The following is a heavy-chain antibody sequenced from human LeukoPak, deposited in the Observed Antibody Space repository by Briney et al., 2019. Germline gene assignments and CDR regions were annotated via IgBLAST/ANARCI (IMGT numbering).Heavy chain of an antibody. D-gene: IGHD6-13*01. Sequence: SETLSLTCTVSGGSISSYYWSWIRQPPGKGLEWIGYIYYSGSTNYNPSLKSRVTISVDTSKNQFSLKLSSVTAADTAAYYCARDQGDSSSWYSSYYYGMDVWGQGTTVTVSS. CDR1: GGSISSYY. V-gene: IGHV4-59*01. J-gene: IGHJ6*02. CDR3: ARDQGDSSSWYSSYYYGMDV. CDR2: IYYSGST.